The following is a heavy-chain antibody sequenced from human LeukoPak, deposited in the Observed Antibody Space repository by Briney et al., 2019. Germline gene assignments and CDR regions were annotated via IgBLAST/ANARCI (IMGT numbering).Heavy chain of an antibody. CDR2: INPGDSDT. CDR1: GYTFTSFW. CDR3: ARHYGSGSYDAFDI. D-gene: IGHD3-10*01. V-gene: IGHV5-51*01. J-gene: IGHJ3*02. Sequence: GESLRISCKASGYTFTSFWIGWVRQMPGKGLEWMAIINPGDSDTRYSPSFQGQVTISADKSISTASLQWSSLKASDTAMYYCARHYGSGSYDAFDIWGQGTMVTVSS.